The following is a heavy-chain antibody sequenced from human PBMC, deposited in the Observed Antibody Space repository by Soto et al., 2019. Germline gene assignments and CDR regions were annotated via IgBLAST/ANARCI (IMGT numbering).Heavy chain of an antibody. CDR2: LSYDGGNE. Sequence: QVQLVESGGGVDQPGRSLRLSCTASGFTFSTYTMHWVRQAPGKGLEWVALLSYDGGNEYYADSVKGRFTISRDNSKATLYLQMTSMRVEDTAVYYCARDFYYGSGSYPGYWGHGTLVTVSS. V-gene: IGHV3-30-3*01. J-gene: IGHJ4*01. CDR3: ARDFYYGSGSYPGY. CDR1: GFTFSTYT. D-gene: IGHD3-10*01.